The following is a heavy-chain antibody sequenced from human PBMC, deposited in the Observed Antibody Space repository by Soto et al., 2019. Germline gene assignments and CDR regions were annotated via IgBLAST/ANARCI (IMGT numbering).Heavy chain of an antibody. V-gene: IGHV1-69*13. D-gene: IGHD6-13*01. CDR3: ARDQPSAGYSSSWYLFDY. CDR1: GGAFSSYA. J-gene: IGHJ4*02. Sequence: GASVKVSCKASGGAFSSYAISWVRQAPGQGVEWMGGIIPIFGTANYAQKFQGRVTITADESTSTAYMELSSLRSEDTAVYYCARDQPSAGYSSSWYLFDYWGQGTLVTVSS. CDR2: IIPIFGTA.